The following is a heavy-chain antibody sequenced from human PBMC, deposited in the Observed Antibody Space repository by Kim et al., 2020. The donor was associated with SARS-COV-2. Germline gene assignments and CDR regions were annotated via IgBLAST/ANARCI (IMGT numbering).Heavy chain of an antibody. V-gene: IGHV4-31*03. Sequence: SETLSLTCTVSGGSISSGGYYWSWIRQHPGKGLEWIGYIYYSGSTYYNPSLKSRVTISVDTSKNQFSLKLSSVTAADTAVYYCARAEPNWAGLGFLDYWGQGTLVTVSS. CDR2: IYYSGST. D-gene: IGHD7-27*01. J-gene: IGHJ4*02. CDR3: ARAEPNWAGLGFLDY. CDR1: GGSISSGGYY.